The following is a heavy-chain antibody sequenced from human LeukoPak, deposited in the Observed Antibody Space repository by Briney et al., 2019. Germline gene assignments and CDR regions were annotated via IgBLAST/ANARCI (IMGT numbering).Heavy chain of an antibody. Sequence: GGSLRLSCAASGFTFSSYSMNWVRQAPGKGLEWISYFSASSGTISYADSVKGRFTISRDNAKNSLYLQMNSLRAEDTAVYYCARDSMYAFDIWGQGTMVTVSS. V-gene: IGHV3-48*01. CDR3: ARDSMYAFDI. CDR2: FSASSGTI. D-gene: IGHD2-2*01. CDR1: GFTFSSYS. J-gene: IGHJ3*02.